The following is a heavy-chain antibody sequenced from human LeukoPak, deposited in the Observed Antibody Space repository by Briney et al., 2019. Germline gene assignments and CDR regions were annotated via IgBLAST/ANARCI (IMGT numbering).Heavy chain of an antibody. CDR1: GYTFTGYY. CDR3: ASHGGGYYYYYMDV. J-gene: IGHJ6*03. D-gene: IGHD4-23*01. Sequence: VASVKVSCKASGYTFTGYYMHWVRQAPGQGLEWMGWINPNSGGTNYAQKFQGRVTMTRDTSISTAYMELSRLRSDDTAVYYCASHGGGYYYYYMDVWGKGTTVTISS. V-gene: IGHV1-2*02. CDR2: INPNSGGT.